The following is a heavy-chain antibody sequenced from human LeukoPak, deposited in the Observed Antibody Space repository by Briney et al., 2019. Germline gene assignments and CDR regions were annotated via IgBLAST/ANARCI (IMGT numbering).Heavy chain of an antibody. V-gene: IGHV3-7*01. CDR2: INQDGSEK. CDR1: GLTFRSFW. Sequence: GGSLRLSCAVSGLTFRSFWMSWVRQAPGKGLEWVANINQDGSEKYFVDSVRGRFTISRDNSKNSLHLEMNTLGAEDTALYYCARERDGRFFDYWGQGTLVTVSS. D-gene: IGHD5-24*01. CDR3: ARERDGRFFDY. J-gene: IGHJ4*02.